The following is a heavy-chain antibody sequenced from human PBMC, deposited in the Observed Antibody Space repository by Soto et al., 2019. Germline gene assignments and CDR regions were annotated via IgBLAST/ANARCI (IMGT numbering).Heavy chain of an antibody. CDR3: ARGKWRLVAAAAGAYFDY. D-gene: IGHD6-13*01. Sequence: QVQLQESGPGLVKPSETLSLTCTVSGGSISSYYWSWIRQPAGKGLEWIGRIYTSGSTNYNPSLKSRVTRSVDTSKNQFSLKLSSVTAADTAVYYCARGKWRLVAAAAGAYFDYWGQGTLVTVSS. CDR1: GGSISSYY. CDR2: IYTSGST. J-gene: IGHJ4*02. V-gene: IGHV4-4*07.